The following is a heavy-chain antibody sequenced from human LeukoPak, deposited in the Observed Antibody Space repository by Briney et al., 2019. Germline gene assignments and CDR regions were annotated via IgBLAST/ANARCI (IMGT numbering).Heavy chain of an antibody. CDR1: GYTFTSYY. CDR3: ARTYYDSSGYYIDY. Sequence: SVKVSCKASGYTFTSYYMHWVRQAPGQGLEWMGGIIPIFGTANYAQKFQGRVTITADESTSTAYMELSSLRSEDTAVYYCARTYYDSSGYYIDYWGQGTLVTVSS. D-gene: IGHD3-22*01. J-gene: IGHJ4*02. V-gene: IGHV1-69*13. CDR2: IIPIFGTA.